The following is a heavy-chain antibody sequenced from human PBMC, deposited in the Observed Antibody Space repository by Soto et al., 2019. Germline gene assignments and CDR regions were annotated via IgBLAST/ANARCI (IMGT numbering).Heavy chain of an antibody. Sequence: EVQLVESGGGLVKPGGSLRLSCAASGFTFSSYSMNWVRQAPGKGLEWVSSISSSSSYIYYADSVKGRFNISRDNAKNSLYLQMNSLRAEDTAVYYCARDKRAAAGGGAFDIWGQGTMVTVSS. CDR3: ARDKRAAAGGGAFDI. CDR2: ISSSSSYI. CDR1: GFTFSSYS. V-gene: IGHV3-21*01. J-gene: IGHJ3*02. D-gene: IGHD6-13*01.